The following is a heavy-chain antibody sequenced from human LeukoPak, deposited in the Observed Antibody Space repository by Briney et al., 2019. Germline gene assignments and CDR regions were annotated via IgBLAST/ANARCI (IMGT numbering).Heavy chain of an antibody. CDR1: GYTLTELS. J-gene: IGHJ5*02. Sequence: GASVKVSCKVSGYTLTELSMHWVRQAPGKGLEWMEGFEPEEGETIYAQKFQGRVTMTEDTSSDTAYMELSSLRSEDTAVYYCARVPAAILNWFDPWGQGTLVTVSS. D-gene: IGHD2-2*01. V-gene: IGHV1-24*01. CDR2: FEPEEGET. CDR3: ARVPAAILNWFDP.